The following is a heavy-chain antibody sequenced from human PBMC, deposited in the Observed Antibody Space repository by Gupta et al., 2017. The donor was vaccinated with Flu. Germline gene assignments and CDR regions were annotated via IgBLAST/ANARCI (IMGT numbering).Heavy chain of an antibody. CDR3: AKDQGYGGSYYDALDV. CDR2: ITGSGGEA. D-gene: IGHD1-26*01. Sequence: EVQLLESGGGLVQPGGSLRLSCAASSFTFSSFAMHWVRQVPGKGLQWVSGITGSGGEAYYADSAKGRFIISRDNSKKTLFLEMNNLRADDTAVYYCAKDQGYGGSYYDALDVWGQGTRVTVSS. V-gene: IGHV3-23*01. J-gene: IGHJ3*01. CDR1: SFTFSSFA.